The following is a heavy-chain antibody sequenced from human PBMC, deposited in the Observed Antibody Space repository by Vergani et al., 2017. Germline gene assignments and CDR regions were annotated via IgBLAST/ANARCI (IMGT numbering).Heavy chain of an antibody. V-gene: IGHV1-69*05. J-gene: IGHJ4*02. Sequence: QVQLVQSGAEVKKPGSSVKVSCKASGGTFSSYAISWVRQAPGQGLEWMGRIIPIFGTANYAQKLQGRVTMTTDTSTSTAYMELRSLRSDDTAVYYCARVGRVATIGIPLDYWGQGTLVTVSS. CDR2: IIPIFGTA. CDR1: GGTFSSYA. D-gene: IGHD5-24*01. CDR3: ARVGRVATIGIPLDY.